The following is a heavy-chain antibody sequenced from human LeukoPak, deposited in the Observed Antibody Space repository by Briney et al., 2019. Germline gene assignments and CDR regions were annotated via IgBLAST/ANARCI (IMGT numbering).Heavy chain of an antibody. CDR3: ARDLVVVPAAQGTYYMDV. Sequence: ASVKVSCKASGGDFSNYGISWVRQAPGQGLEWMGWISAYNGNTNYAQKLQGRVTMTTDTSTSTAYMELRSLRSDDTAVYYCARDLVVVPAAQGTYYMDVWGKGTTVTVSS. CDR2: ISAYNGNT. J-gene: IGHJ6*03. CDR1: GGDFSNYG. V-gene: IGHV1-18*01. D-gene: IGHD2-2*01.